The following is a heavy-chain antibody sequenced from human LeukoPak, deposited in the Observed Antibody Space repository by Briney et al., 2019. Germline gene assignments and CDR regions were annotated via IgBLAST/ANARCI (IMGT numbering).Heavy chain of an antibody. J-gene: IGHJ5*02. Sequence: ASVKVSCKASGCTFTGYYMHWVRQAPGQGLEWMGWINPNSGGTNYAQKFQGRVTMTRDTSISTAYMELSRLRSDDTAVYYCAREVEWLLSNWFDPWGQGTLVTVSS. V-gene: IGHV1-2*02. CDR2: INPNSGGT. D-gene: IGHD3-3*01. CDR3: AREVEWLLSNWFDP. CDR1: GCTFTGYY.